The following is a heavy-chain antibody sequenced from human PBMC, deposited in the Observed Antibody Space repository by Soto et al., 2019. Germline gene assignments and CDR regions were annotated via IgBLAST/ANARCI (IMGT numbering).Heavy chain of an antibody. D-gene: IGHD3-16*01. J-gene: IGHJ4*02. V-gene: IGHV3-15*01. Sequence: EVQLVESGGGLVKPGGSLRLSCAASGFTFGHVWISWVRQAPGKGLEWVGRIKSKTDGGTSDYAAPVKGRFTISRDDSKNTLYLQMNSLKAEDTAVYYCATGSSMGARRWGQGPLVTVSS. CDR2: IKSKTDGGTS. CDR1: GFTFGHVW. CDR3: ATGSSMGARR.